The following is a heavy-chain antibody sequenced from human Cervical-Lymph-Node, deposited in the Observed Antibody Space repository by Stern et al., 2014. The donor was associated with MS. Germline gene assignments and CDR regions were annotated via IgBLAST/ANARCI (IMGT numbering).Heavy chain of an antibody. V-gene: IGHV3-30*18. CDR1: GFTFSSYG. Sequence: VQLVQSGGGVVQPGRSLRLSCAASGFTFSSYGMHWVRQAPGMGLEWVAVISYEGSNKYYVDSVKGRFTISRDNSKNTLYLQMNSLRAEDTAVYYCAKDPGLTGKPTWNYYGMDVWGQGTTVAVAS. D-gene: IGHD2-8*02. J-gene: IGHJ6*02. CDR2: ISYEGSNK. CDR3: AKDPGLTGKPTWNYYGMDV.